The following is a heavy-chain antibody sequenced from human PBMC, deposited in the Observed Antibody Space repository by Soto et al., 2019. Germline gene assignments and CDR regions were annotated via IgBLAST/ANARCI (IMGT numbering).Heavy chain of an antibody. V-gene: IGHV3-30*18. Sequence: PGGSLRLSCAASGFTFSSYGMHGVRQAPGKGLEWVAVIPYDGSHKYYADSVKGRFTNSRDNSKNTLYMQMNSLRAEDTAVYYCAKARREYQLLSTFSTYYGMDVWGQGTTVTVSS. CDR2: IPYDGSHK. CDR3: AKARREYQLLSTFSTYYGMDV. J-gene: IGHJ6*02. CDR1: GFTFSSYG. D-gene: IGHD2-2*01.